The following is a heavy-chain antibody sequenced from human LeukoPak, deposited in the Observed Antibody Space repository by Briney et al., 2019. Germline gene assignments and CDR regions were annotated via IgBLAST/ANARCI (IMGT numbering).Heavy chain of an antibody. CDR1: GFTFSGSA. Sequence: GGSLRLSCAASGFTFSGSAMHWVRQASGKGLEWVGRIRSKANSYATAYAASVKGRFTISRDDSKNTAYLQMNILKTEDTAVYYCTTRRQKAEAAAGTVDYWGQGTLVTVSS. V-gene: IGHV3-73*01. J-gene: IGHJ4*02. D-gene: IGHD6-13*01. CDR3: TTRRQKAEAAAGTVDY. CDR2: IRSKANSYAT.